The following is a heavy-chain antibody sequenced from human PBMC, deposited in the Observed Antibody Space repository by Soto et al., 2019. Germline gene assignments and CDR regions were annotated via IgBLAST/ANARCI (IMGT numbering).Heavy chain of an antibody. J-gene: IGHJ4*02. V-gene: IGHV3-23*01. Sequence: RLSCAASGFTFSSYAMSWVRQAPGKGLEWVSAISGSGGSTYYADSVKGRFTISRDNSKNTLYLQMNSLRAEDTAVYYCAKGTTMVRGVITSFDYWGQGTLVTVSS. CDR2: ISGSGGST. D-gene: IGHD3-10*01. CDR1: GFTFSSYA. CDR3: AKGTTMVRGVITSFDY.